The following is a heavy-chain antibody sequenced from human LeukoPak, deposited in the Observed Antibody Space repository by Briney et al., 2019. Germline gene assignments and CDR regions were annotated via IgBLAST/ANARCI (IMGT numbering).Heavy chain of an antibody. CDR1: GGSISSYY. CDR2: ITTSSTYI. Sequence: ETLSLTCTVSGGSISSYYWSWVRQAPGKGLEWVSSITTSSTYISYADSVKGRFTISRDNAKNSLYLQMNSLRAEDTAVYYCARGKYSSGWFDYWGQGTLVTVSS. CDR3: ARGKYSSGWFDY. D-gene: IGHD6-19*01. V-gene: IGHV3-21*01. J-gene: IGHJ4*02.